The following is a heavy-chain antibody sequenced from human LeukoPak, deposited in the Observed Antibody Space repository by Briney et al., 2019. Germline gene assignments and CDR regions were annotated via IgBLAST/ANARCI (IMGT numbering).Heavy chain of an antibody. V-gene: IGHV1-18*01. Sequence: ASVKVSCKASGYTFTSYGISWVRQAPGQGLEWMGWISAYNGNTNYAQKLQGRVTMTTDTSTSTAYMELRSLRSDDTAVYYCARAGYASRSYFLFDPWGQGTLVTVSS. CDR1: GYTFTSYG. D-gene: IGHD3-10*01. CDR2: ISAYNGNT. J-gene: IGHJ5*02. CDR3: ARAGYASRSYFLFDP.